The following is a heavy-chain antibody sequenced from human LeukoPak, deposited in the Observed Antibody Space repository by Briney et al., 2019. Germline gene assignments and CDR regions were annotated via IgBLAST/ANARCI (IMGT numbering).Heavy chain of an antibody. Sequence: GSLRLSCAASRFTFSNALMSWVRQAPGKGLEWVGRIKSKADGGTTDYAAPVKGRFTISRDDSKNTLYLQMNSLKTEDTAVYFCAYYFDFWGQGTLVTVSS. J-gene: IGHJ4*02. CDR3: AYYFDF. V-gene: IGHV3-15*01. CDR1: RFTFSNAL. CDR2: IKSKADGGTT.